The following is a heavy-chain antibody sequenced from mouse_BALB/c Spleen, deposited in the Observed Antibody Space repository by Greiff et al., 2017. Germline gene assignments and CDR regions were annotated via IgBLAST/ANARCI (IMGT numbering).Heavy chain of an antibody. J-gene: IGHJ4*01. D-gene: IGHD1-1*01. CDR3: AYYYGSKAMDY. Sequence: VQLKESGAELVKPGASVKLSCTASGFNIKDTYMHWVKQRPEQGLEWIGRIDPANGNTKYDPKFQGKATITADTSSNTAYLQLSSLTSEDTAVYYCAYYYGSKAMDYWGQGTSVTVSS. CDR1: GFNIKDTY. CDR2: IDPANGNT. V-gene: IGHV14-3*02.